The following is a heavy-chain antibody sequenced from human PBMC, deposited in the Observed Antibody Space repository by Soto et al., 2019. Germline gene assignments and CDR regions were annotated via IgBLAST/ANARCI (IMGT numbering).Heavy chain of an antibody. CDR1: GFTFSSYA. CDR2: LSGSGVST. CDR3: AKGGGSKDYYDTSGYYLYYYYAMDV. J-gene: IGHJ6*02. V-gene: IGHV3-23*01. Sequence: EVQLLESGGGLVQPGGSLRLSCAASGFTFSSYAMTWVRQAPGKGLEWVSALSGSGVSTYYADSVNGRFTISRDNSKNSLYQQMNILTADHTAVYYCAKGGGSKDYYDTSGYYLYYYYAMDVWGQGTTVTVSS. D-gene: IGHD3-22*01.